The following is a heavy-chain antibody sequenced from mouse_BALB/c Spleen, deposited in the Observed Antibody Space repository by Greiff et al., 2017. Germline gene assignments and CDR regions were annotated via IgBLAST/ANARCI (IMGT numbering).Heavy chain of an antibody. Sequence: DVKLVESGGGLVKPGGSLKLSCAASGFTFSSYTMSWVRQTPEKRLEWVATISSGGSYTYYPDSVKGRFTISRDNAKNTLYLQMSSLKSEDTAMYYCTREGVYGNSLFAYWGQGTLVTVSA. J-gene: IGHJ3*01. CDR2: ISSGGSYT. V-gene: IGHV5-6-4*01. CDR1: GFTFSSYT. D-gene: IGHD2-1*01. CDR3: TREGVYGNSLFAY.